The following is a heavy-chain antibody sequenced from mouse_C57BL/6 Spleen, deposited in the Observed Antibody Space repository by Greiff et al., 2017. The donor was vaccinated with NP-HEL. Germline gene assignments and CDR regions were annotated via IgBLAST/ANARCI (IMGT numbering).Heavy chain of an antibody. D-gene: IGHD1-1*01. CDR3: TTGGSSYPHWYFDV. CDR1: GFNIKDYY. Sequence: EVQLQQSGAELVRPGASVKLSCTASGFNIKDYYMHWVKQRPEQGLEWIGRIDPEDGDTEYAPKFQGTATMTADTSSNTAYLQLSSLTSEDTAVYYCTTGGSSYPHWYFDVWGTGTTVTVSS. CDR2: IDPEDGDT. V-gene: IGHV14-1*01. J-gene: IGHJ1*03.